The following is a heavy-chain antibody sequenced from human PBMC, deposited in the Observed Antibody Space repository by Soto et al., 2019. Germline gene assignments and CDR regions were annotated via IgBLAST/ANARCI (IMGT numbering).Heavy chain of an antibody. D-gene: IGHD1-26*01. CDR1: GFTFSHYA. V-gene: IGHV3-30*18. J-gene: IGHJ4*02. CDR2: MSYEGSNE. Sequence: QVQLVASGGGVVQPGRSLRLSCAASGFTFSHYAMHWVRQAPGKGLEWGALMSYEGSNEYYADSVKGRFTISRDNSKNTLYLQMNSLRAEDTAVYYCAKDGSHNFDYWGQGTLVTVSS. CDR3: AKDGSHNFDY.